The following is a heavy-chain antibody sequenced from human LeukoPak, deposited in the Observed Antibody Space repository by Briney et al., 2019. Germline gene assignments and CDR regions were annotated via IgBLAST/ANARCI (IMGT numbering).Heavy chain of an antibody. CDR1: GFTFSSYA. J-gene: IGHJ3*02. CDR2: ISGSGGST. Sequence: GGSLRLSCAASGFTFSSYAMSWVRQAPGKGLEWVSVISGSGGSTYYADSVKGRFTISRDNSKNTLYLQMTSLRAEDTAEYYCAKSLFTSATGTGRAFHIWGQGTMVTVSS. V-gene: IGHV3-23*01. CDR3: AKSLFTSATGTGRAFHI. D-gene: IGHD1-1*01.